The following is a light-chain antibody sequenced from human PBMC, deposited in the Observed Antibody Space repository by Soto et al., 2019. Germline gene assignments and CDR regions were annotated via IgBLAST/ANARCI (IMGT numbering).Light chain of an antibody. CDR2: GNT. V-gene: IGLV1-40*01. CDR3: HSYDSSLSGSV. Sequence: QSALTQPPSVSGAPGQRVTISCTGSSSNIGAGYDVHWYQQLPGTAPKLLIYGNTNRPSGVPDRFSGSKSGTSASLAITGLQAEDEADYYCHSYDSSLSGSVFGGATKLTVL. J-gene: IGLJ3*02. CDR1: SSNIGAGYD.